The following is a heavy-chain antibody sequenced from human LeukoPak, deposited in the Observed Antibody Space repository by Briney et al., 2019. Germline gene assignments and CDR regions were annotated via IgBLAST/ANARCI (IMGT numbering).Heavy chain of an antibody. V-gene: IGHV4-39*01. CDR2: IYYSGST. Sequence: PSETLSLTCTVSGGSISNSYYWGWIRQPPGKGLEWIGSIYYSGSTYNSPSLKSRLTMSADTSKNQFSLKLSSVTAADTAVYYCARLRYNWFLPGPDAFDIWGQGTMVTVSS. CDR1: GGSISNSYY. CDR3: ARLRYNWFLPGPDAFDI. J-gene: IGHJ3*02. D-gene: IGHD1-1*01.